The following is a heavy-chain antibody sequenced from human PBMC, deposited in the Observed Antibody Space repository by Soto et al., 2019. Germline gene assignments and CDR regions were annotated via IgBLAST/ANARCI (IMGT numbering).Heavy chain of an antibody. CDR3: ARDIGYYYGTGSLNWFDP. Sequence: ASVNVSCKASGYTFTIHDINWMRQTTGQGLEWMGWISAYNGNTNYAQKLQGRVTMTTDTSTSTAYMELRSLRSDDTAVYYCARDIGYYYGTGSLNWFDPWG. CDR1: GYTFTIHD. V-gene: IGHV1-18*01. D-gene: IGHD3-10*01. J-gene: IGHJ5*02. CDR2: ISAYNGNT.